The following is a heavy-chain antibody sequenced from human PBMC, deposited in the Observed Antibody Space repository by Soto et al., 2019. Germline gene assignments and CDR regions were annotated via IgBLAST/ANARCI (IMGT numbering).Heavy chain of an antibody. CDR3: ARDSGVGATEYNWFDP. CDR1: GGSFSCRDCY. Sequence: SETLSLTCTVSGGSFSCRDCYWTWIRQPPGMGLEGTGYFYYSGSTYYNPSLKSRLTISVDQSKHHVSLKLSSVTAADTAVYYCARDSGVGATEYNWFDPWGQGTLVTVSS. V-gene: IGHV4-30-4*02. J-gene: IGHJ5*02. D-gene: IGHD1-26*01. CDR2: FYYSGST.